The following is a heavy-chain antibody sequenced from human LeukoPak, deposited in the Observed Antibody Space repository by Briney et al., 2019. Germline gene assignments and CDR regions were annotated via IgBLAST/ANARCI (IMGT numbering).Heavy chain of an antibody. CDR1: GSTFNSYA. D-gene: IGHD6-19*01. CDR3: GKTTTGYSSGRYPGWPVDY. CDR2: IFGSGGSA. J-gene: IGHJ4*02. V-gene: IGHV3-23*01. Sequence: AGGSLRLSCAASGSTFNSYAMYWVRQAPGKGLGWVSGIFGSGGSAHYADSVKGRFTISRDNSKNTVYLQMDSLRVEDTAVYDRGKTTTGYSSGRYPGWPVDYWGQGTLVTVSS.